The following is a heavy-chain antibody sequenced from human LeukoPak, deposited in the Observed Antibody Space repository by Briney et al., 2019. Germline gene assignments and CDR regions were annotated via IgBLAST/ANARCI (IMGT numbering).Heavy chain of an antibody. V-gene: IGHV4-59*01. CDR1: GGSIKNYY. D-gene: IGHD4-23*01. J-gene: IGHJ5*02. Sequence: PSETLSLTCSVSGGSIKNYYWSWIRQPPGTGLEWLGNIYFCGTTDYNSSLKSRLTISVDTFKNQLSLNLQSVTAADTATYYCARHRSDTGGKKGVNWFDPRGQGTLVSVSS. CDR3: ARHRSDTGGKKGVNWFDP. CDR2: IYFCGTT.